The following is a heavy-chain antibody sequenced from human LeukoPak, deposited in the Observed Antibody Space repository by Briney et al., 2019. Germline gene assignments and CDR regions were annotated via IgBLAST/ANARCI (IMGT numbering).Heavy chain of an antibody. CDR1: GGTFSSYA. CDR2: IIPIFGTA. Sequence: SVKVSCKASGGTFSSYAISWVRQAPGQGLEWMGGIIPIFGTANYAQKFQGRVTVTADESTSTAYMELSSLRSEDTAVYYCARGLPAAIVWNWFDPWGQGTLVTVSS. J-gene: IGHJ5*02. D-gene: IGHD2-2*01. V-gene: IGHV1-69*13. CDR3: ARGLPAAIVWNWFDP.